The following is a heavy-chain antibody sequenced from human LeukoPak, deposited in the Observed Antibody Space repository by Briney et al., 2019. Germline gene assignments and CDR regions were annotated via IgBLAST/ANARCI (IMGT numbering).Heavy chain of an antibody. J-gene: IGHJ4*02. CDR3: AKRGKGYSYGSFDY. V-gene: IGHV3-7*03. CDR2: IKQDGSEK. CDR1: GFTFSSYW. D-gene: IGHD5-18*01. Sequence: GRSLRLSCAASGFTFSSYWMSWVRQAPGKGLEWVANIKQDGSEKYYVDSVKGRFTISRDNSKNTLYLQMNSLRAEDTAVYYCAKRGKGYSYGSFDYWGQGTLVTVSS.